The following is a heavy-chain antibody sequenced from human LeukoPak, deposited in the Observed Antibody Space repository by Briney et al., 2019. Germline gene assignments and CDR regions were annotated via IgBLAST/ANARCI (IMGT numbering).Heavy chain of an antibody. CDR2: ISSSSSYI. CDR3: AKELNDYASGAGWFDP. Sequence: GGSLRLSCAASGFTFSSFTMNWVRQAPGKGLEWVSSISSSSSYIYSADSVKGRFTISRDNARNSLYLQMDSLRADDTAVYYCAKELNDYASGAGWFDPWGQGTLVTVSS. J-gene: IGHJ5*02. CDR1: GFTFSSFT. V-gene: IGHV3-21*04. D-gene: IGHD3-10*01.